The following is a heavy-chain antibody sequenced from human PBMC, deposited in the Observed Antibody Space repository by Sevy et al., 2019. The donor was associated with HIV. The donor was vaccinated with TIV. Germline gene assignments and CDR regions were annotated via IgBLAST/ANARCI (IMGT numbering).Heavy chain of an antibody. J-gene: IGHJ4*02. CDR3: AKDLYYDTSLFDY. D-gene: IGHD3-22*01. Sequence: GESLRLSCAASGFTFSTYAMSWVRQAPGKGLEWVSGISGTYGSTYYADSVKGRFTISRDNSKNTLYLQMNSLRAEDTALYYCAKDLYYDTSLFDYWGQGIRVTVSS. CDR2: ISGTYGST. V-gene: IGHV3-23*01. CDR1: GFTFSTYA.